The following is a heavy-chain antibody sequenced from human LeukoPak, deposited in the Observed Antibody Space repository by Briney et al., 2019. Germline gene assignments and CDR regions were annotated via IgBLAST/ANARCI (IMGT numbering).Heavy chain of an antibody. J-gene: IGHJ4*02. D-gene: IGHD3-22*01. CDR3: ARADYYDSSCFDY. Sequence: SETLSLTCTVSGGSISSYYWSWIRQPPGKGLEWIGYIYYSGSTNYNPSLKSRVTISVDTSKNQFSLKLSSVTAADTAVYYCARADYYDSSCFDYWGQGTLVTVSS. CDR2: IYYSGST. V-gene: IGHV4-59*01. CDR1: GGSISSYY.